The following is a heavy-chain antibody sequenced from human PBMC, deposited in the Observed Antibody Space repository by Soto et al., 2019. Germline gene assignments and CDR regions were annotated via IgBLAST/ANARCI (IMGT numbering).Heavy chain of an antibody. D-gene: IGHD1-7*01. CDR2: IWYDGSNK. CDR1: ESIFSGYG. V-gene: IGHV3-33*01. Sequence: QEHLVESGGGVVQPGRSLRLSCAASESIFSGYGMHWVRQAPGKGLERVAVIWYDGSNKSYADSVKGRFTISRDNSKNMLCLQMDSLRAGDTAVYYWARDGIGGTAFRGFCDYWGQGTLVTVAS. J-gene: IGHJ4*02. CDR3: ARDGIGGTAFRGFCDY.